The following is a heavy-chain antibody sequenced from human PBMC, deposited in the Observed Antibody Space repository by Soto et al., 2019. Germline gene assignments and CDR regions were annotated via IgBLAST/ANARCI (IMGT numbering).Heavy chain of an antibody. V-gene: IGHV3-9*01. CDR2: ISWNSGSI. CDR3: AKDNAKGSSIADPDAFHS. CDR1: GFTFDDYA. D-gene: IGHD6-6*01. J-gene: IGHJ3*02. Sequence: GGSLRLSCAASGFTFDDYAMHWVRQAPGKGLEWVSGISWNSGSIGYADSVKGRFTISRDNAKNSLYLQMNSLRAEDAALYYCAKDNAKGSSIADPDAFHSWCQGPRVTVAS.